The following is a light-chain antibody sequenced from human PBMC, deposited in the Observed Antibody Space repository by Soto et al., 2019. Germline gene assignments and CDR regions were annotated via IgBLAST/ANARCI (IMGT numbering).Light chain of an antibody. J-gene: IGKJ5*01. CDR2: GAS. V-gene: IGKV3-11*01. CDR1: QSVSSY. CDR3: QQRSNWPT. Sequence: EIVLTQSASTLSVSPGERATLSCRASQSVSSYLAWYQHKPGQAPRLLIYGASTRATGIPARFSGSGSGTDFTLTISSLEPEDFAVYYCQQRSNWPTFGQGTRLEIK.